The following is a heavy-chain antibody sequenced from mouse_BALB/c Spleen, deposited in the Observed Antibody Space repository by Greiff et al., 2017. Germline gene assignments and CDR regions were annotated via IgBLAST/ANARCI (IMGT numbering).Heavy chain of an antibody. CDR3: AREGYGRNAMDY. Sequence: EVMLVESGPGLVKPSQSLSLTCTVTGYSITSDYAWNWIRQFPGNKLEWMGYISYSGSTSYNPSLKSRISITRDTSKNQFFLQLNSVTTEDTATYYCAREGYGRNAMDYWGQGTSVTVSS. CDR1: GYSITSDYA. CDR2: ISYSGST. J-gene: IGHJ4*01. D-gene: IGHD1-1*01. V-gene: IGHV3-2*02.